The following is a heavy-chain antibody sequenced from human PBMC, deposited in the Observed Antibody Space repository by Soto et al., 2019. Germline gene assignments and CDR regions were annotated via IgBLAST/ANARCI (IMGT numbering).Heavy chain of an antibody. D-gene: IGHD6-13*01. CDR2: INPNSGGT. J-gene: IGHJ6*02. V-gene: IGHV1-2*02. CDR1: GYTFTGYY. CDR3: ARIPEVSSWPYYGMDV. Sequence: ASVKVSCKASGYTFTGYYMHWVRQAPGQGLEWMGWINPNSGGTNYAQKFQGRVTMTRDTSISTAYMELSRLRSDDTAVYYCARIPEVSSWPYYGMDVWGQGTTFTVSS.